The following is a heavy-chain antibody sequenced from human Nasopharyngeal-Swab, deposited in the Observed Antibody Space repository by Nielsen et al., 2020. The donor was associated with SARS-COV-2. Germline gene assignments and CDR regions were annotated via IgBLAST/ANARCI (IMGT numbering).Heavy chain of an antibody. V-gene: IGHV1-69*01. J-gene: IGHJ4*02. Sequence: WMRQAPGQGLEWMGGTIPVFGTPIYAQKFQGRVTITADESTSTAYMELSSLRSEDTAFYYCARLNNYDSGGYYYIDYWGQGTLVTVSS. CDR2: TIPVFGTP. CDR3: ARLNNYDSGGYYYIDY. D-gene: IGHD3-22*01.